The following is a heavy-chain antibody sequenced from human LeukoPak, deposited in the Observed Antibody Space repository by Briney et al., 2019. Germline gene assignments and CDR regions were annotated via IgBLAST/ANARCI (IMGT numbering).Heavy chain of an antibody. CDR2: ISYDGSNK. Sequence: GRSLRLSCAASGFTFSSYAMHWVRQAPGKGLEWVAVISYDGSNKYYADSVKGRFTISRDNAKNSLYLQMNSLRAEDTAVYYCARWNYYDILTGYYYGMDVWGQGTTVTVSS. CDR1: GFTFSSYA. V-gene: IGHV3-30-3*01. D-gene: IGHD3-9*01. CDR3: ARWNYYDILTGYYYGMDV. J-gene: IGHJ6*02.